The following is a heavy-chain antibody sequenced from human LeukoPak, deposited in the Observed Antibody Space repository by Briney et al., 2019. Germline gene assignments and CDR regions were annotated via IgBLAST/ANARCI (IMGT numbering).Heavy chain of an antibody. V-gene: IGHV1-69*13. CDR1: GGTFSSYA. J-gene: IGHJ6*03. D-gene: IGHD3-22*01. CDR3: AIYYDSSGYYDYYYYYYMDV. CDR2: IIPIFGTA. Sequence: SVKVSCKASGGTFSSYAISWVRQAPGQGLEWMGGIIPIFGTANYAQKFQGRVTITADESTSTAYMELSSLKSEDTAVYYCAIYYDSSGYYDYYYYYYMDVWGKGTTVTISS.